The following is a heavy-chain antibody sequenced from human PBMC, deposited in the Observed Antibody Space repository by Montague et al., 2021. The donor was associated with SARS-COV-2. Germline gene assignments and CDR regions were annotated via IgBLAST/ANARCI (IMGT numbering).Heavy chain of an antibody. CDR3: ARGMIRGVTTPFDY. J-gene: IGHJ4*02. Sequence: SETLSLTCSVSSGSFISSGYYWGWIRQPPGKELEWIGNIYYSGTTDYNPSLQSRGTISVDTSKNHLSLRLSSVTAADTAVYFCARGMIRGVTTPFDYWGQGSQVTVSS. V-gene: IGHV4-39*02. CDR2: IYYSGTT. CDR1: SGSFISSGYY. D-gene: IGHD3-10*01.